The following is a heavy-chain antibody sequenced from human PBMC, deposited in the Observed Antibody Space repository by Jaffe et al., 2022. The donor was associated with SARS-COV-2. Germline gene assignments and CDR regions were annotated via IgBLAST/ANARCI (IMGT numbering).Heavy chain of an antibody. Sequence: QVQLVESGGGVVQPGRSLRLSCAASGFTFSSYAMHWVRQAPGKGLEWVAVISYDGSNKYYADSVKGRFTISRDNSKNTLYLQMNSLRAEDTAVYYCARDQEMATIFGYFDYWGQGTLVTVSS. J-gene: IGHJ4*02. D-gene: IGHD5-12*01. CDR2: ISYDGSNK. V-gene: IGHV3-30*04. CDR1: GFTFSSYA. CDR3: ARDQEMATIFGYFDY.